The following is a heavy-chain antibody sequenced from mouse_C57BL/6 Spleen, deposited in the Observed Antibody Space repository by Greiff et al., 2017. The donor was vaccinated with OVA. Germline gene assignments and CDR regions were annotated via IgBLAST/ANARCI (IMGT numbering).Heavy chain of an antibody. D-gene: IGHD1-1*01. V-gene: IGHV1-82*01. J-gene: IGHJ4*01. CDR1: GYAFSSSW. CDR2: IYPGDGDT. Sequence: VQLQQSGPELVKPGASVKISCKASGYAFSSSWMNWVKQRPGKGLEWIGRIYPGDGDTNYNGKFKGKATLTADKSSSTAYMQLSSLTSEDSAVYFCAREGLYGSSPYAMDYWGQGTSVTVSS. CDR3: AREGLYGSSPYAMDY.